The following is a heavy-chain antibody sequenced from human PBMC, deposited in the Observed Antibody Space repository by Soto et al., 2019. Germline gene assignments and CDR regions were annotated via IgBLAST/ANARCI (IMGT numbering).Heavy chain of an antibody. Sequence: ASVKVSCKASGYSFTSLHFNWVLHATGQGLEWIGWMNPHSGDTGFAQRFQGRVNMTKNPSINTAYMELRSLRSQDTAVYYCARGSPGPVDHWGQGTQVTVSS. J-gene: IGHJ4*02. D-gene: IGHD3-10*01. CDR3: ARGSPGPVDH. CDR2: MNPHSGDT. CDR1: GYSFTSLH. V-gene: IGHV1-8*01.